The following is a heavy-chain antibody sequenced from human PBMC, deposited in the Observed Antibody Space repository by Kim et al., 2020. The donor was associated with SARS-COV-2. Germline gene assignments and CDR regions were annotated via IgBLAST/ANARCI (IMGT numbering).Heavy chain of an antibody. D-gene: IGHD3-10*01. Sequence: NYNPSLKSRVTISVDTSKNQFSLKLSSVTAADTAVYYCARGYGSTPYFDYWGQGTLVTVSS. V-gene: IGHV4-59*09. J-gene: IGHJ4*02. CDR3: ARGYGSTPYFDY.